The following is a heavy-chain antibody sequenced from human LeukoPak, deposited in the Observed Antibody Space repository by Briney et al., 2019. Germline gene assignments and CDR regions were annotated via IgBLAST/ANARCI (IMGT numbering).Heavy chain of an antibody. V-gene: IGHV3-9*01. CDR1: GFTFDDYA. CDR3: ARAWTGYSYGDY. Sequence: GGSLRLSCAASGFTFDDYAMYWVRQAPGKGLEWVSGISWNSGSIGYADSVKGRFTISRDNAKNSLYLQMNSLRAEDTAVYYCARAWTGYSYGDYWGQGTLVTVSS. D-gene: IGHD5-18*01. J-gene: IGHJ4*02. CDR2: ISWNSGSI.